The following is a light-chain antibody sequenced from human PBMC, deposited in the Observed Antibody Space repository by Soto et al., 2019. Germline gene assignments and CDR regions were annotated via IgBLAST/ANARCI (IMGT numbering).Light chain of an antibody. CDR3: SSYTTSYFYV. J-gene: IGLJ7*01. CDR1: GRDIGAYDY. Sequence: QSVLTQPASVSGSPGQSITISCTGSGRDIGAYDYVSWYQQHPGKAPKLIIYGVKNRPSGVSNRFSASKSAFTASLTISGLQTEDEADDYCSSYTTSYFYVFGPGTQLTVL. CDR2: GVK. V-gene: IGLV2-14*01.